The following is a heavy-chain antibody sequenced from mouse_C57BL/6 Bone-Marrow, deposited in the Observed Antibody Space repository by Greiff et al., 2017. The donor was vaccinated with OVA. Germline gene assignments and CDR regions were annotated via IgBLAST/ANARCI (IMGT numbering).Heavy chain of an antibody. V-gene: IGHV1-52*01. J-gene: IGHJ1*03. Sequence: VQLQQPGAELVRPGSSVKLSCKASGYTFTSYWMHWVKQRPIQGLEWIGNIDPSDSATHYNQKFKDKATLTVDKSSSTAYMQLSSLTSEDSAVYYCARRSYYYGSSWYFDVWGTGTTVTVSS. CDR2: IDPSDSAT. CDR1: GYTFTSYW. D-gene: IGHD1-1*01. CDR3: ARRSYYYGSSWYFDV.